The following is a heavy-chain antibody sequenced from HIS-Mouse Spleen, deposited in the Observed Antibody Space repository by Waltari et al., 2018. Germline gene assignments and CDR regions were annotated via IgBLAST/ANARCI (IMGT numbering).Heavy chain of an antibody. Sequence: QLQLQESGPGLVKPSETLSPTCTVPGGPIRSSSYHWGWIRQPPGKGLEWIGSVYYSGSTYYNPSLKSRVTISVDTSKNQFSLKLSSVTAADTAVYYCARKRTASGWFDPWGQGTLVTVSS. J-gene: IGHJ5*02. CDR2: VYYSGST. CDR1: GGPIRSSSYH. CDR3: ARKRTASGWFDP. V-gene: IGHV4-39*01. D-gene: IGHD2-21*02.